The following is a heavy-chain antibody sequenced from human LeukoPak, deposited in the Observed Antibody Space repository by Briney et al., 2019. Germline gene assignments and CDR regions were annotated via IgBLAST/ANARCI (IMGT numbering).Heavy chain of an antibody. J-gene: IGHJ1*01. CDR1: GGSISSDNW. Sequence: PSETLSLTCAVSGGSISSDNWWSRVRQPPGKGLEWIGEIYHSGSTNYNPSLQSRVTISVDKSNNHFSLRLTSVTAADTAMYYCATNGWYCLDHWGQGALVTVSS. CDR2: IYHSGST. D-gene: IGHD6-19*01. V-gene: IGHV4-4*02. CDR3: ATNGWYCLDH.